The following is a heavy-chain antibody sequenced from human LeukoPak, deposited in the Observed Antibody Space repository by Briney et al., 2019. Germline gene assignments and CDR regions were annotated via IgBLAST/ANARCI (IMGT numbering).Heavy chain of an antibody. J-gene: IGHJ6*02. Sequence: PSQTLSLTCTVSGGSINSFYWIWVRQPAGKGLEWNGRIFTSGSTDYNPSLESRVTMSVDTSKNQISLELRSVTAADTAVYYCARALRGSSGYDYALDVWGQGTTVTVSS. CDR2: IFTSGST. D-gene: IGHD5-12*01. CDR3: ARALRGSSGYDYALDV. V-gene: IGHV4-4*07. CDR1: GGSINSFY.